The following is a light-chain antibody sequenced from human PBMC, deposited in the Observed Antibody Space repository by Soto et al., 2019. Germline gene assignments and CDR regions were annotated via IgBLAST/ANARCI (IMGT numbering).Light chain of an antibody. CDR1: QSVSSY. V-gene: IGKV3-11*01. J-gene: IGKJ5*01. Sequence: MLTQSPATLSLSPGERATLSFRASQSVSSYLSWYQQKPGQAPRLLIYDTSNRATGIPARFSGSGSGTDFTLTISSLEHADFAIYYCQQRQNWPPITFGQGTRLEIK. CDR2: DTS. CDR3: QQRQNWPPIT.